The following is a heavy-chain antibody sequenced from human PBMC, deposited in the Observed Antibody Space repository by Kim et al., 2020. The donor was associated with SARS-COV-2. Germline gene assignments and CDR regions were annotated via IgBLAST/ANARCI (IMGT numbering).Heavy chain of an antibody. CDR2: KWYDGSNK. J-gene: IGHJ4*02. V-gene: IGHV3-33*01. D-gene: IGHD6-13*01. CDR1: GFTFSSYG. CDR3: AREGIAAAQGYFDY. Sequence: GGSLRLSCAASGFTFSSYGMHWVRQAPGKGLEWVAVKWYDGSNKYYADSVKGRFTISRDNSKNTLYLQMNSLRAEDTAVYYCAREGIAAAQGYFDYWGQGTLVTVSS.